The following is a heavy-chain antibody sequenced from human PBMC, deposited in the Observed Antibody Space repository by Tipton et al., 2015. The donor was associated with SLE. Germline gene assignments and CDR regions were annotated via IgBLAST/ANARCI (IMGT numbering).Heavy chain of an antibody. CDR1: GYTFTTYG. Sequence: QLVQSGAEVKKPGASVKVSCKASGYTFTTYGVSWVRQAPGQGLEWMGWTSTFNGKTNYSQNFQGRVTMTTDTSTSTAYMELRSLRSDDTAMYYCASDVLGSCSALDIWGQGTMVPVSS. V-gene: IGHV1-18*01. CDR3: ASDVLGSCSALDI. D-gene: IGHD2-15*01. J-gene: IGHJ3*02. CDR2: TSTFNGKT.